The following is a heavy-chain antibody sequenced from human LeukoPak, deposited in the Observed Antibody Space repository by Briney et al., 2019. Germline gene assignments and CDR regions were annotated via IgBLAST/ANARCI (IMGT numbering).Heavy chain of an antibody. D-gene: IGHD3-10*01. J-gene: IGHJ4*02. CDR1: GFTFRSYA. CDR3: AKVMTRTMVRGVPPSDY. V-gene: IGHV3-23*01. Sequence: GGSLRLSCAASGFTFRSYAMSWVRQAPGKGLEWVSAISGSGGSTYYADAVKGRFTISRDNSKNTLYLQMNSLRAEDTAVYYCAKVMTRTMVRGVPPSDYWGQGTLVSVSS. CDR2: ISGSGGST.